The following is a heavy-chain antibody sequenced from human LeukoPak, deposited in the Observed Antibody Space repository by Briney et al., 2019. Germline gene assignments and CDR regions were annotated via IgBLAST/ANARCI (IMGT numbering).Heavy chain of an antibody. J-gene: IGHJ4*02. D-gene: IGHD3/OR15-3a*01. V-gene: IGHV3-33*01. CDR2: ISFDGSQK. Sequence: GGSLRLSCAASGFTFSNYGMHWVRQAPGKGLEWVALISFDGSQKYYADSVKGRFTISRDNSKSTVYLQMNSLRAEDTAVYYCARGTGNYYGYWGQGTLVTVSS. CDR3: ARGTGNYYGY. CDR1: GFTFSNYG.